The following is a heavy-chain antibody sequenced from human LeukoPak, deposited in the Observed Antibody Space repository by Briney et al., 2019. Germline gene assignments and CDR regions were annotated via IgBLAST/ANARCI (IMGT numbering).Heavy chain of an antibody. D-gene: IGHD6-19*01. CDR2: IYYSGST. J-gene: IGHJ4*02. Sequence: KSSETLSLTCAVYGGSFSGYYWGWIRQPPGKGLEWTGYIYYSGSTNYNPSLKSRVTISVDTSKNQFSLKLSSVTAADTAIYYCARAVSGRFDYWGQGTLVTVSS. CDR1: GGSFSGYY. CDR3: ARAVSGRFDY. V-gene: IGHV4-59*08.